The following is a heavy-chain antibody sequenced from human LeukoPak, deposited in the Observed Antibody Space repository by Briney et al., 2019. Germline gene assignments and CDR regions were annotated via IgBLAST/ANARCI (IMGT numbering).Heavy chain of an antibody. Sequence: GGSLRLSCAASGFTFSSYGMHWVRQAPGKGLEWVAVIWYDGSNKYYADSVKGRFTISRDNSKNTLYLQMNSLRAEDTAVYCCARDPAWMGLRLGELVGGVLNWGQGTLVTVSS. J-gene: IGHJ4*02. V-gene: IGHV3-33*01. CDR2: IWYDGSNK. CDR1: GFTFSSYG. D-gene: IGHD3-16*01. CDR3: ARDPAWMGLRLGELVGGVLN.